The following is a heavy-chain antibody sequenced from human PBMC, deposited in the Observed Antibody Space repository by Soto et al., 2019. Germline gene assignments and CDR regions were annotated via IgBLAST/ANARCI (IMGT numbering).Heavy chain of an antibody. CDR3: AKQRYSSSWTDAFDI. J-gene: IGHJ3*02. D-gene: IGHD6-13*01. Sequence: EVQLLESGGGLVQPGGSLRLSCAASGFTLSSYAMSWVRQSPGKGLEWVSAISGSGGSTYYADSVKGRFTISRDNSKNTLYLQMNSLRAEDTAVYYCAKQRYSSSWTDAFDIWGQGTMVTVSS. CDR2: ISGSGGST. V-gene: IGHV3-23*01. CDR1: GFTLSSYA.